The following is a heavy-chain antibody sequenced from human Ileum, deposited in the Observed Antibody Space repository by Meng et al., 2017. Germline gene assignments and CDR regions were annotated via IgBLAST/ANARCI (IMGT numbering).Heavy chain of an antibody. V-gene: IGHV3-74*01. CDR2: IASDGSGA. CDR1: GFPSSSYS. CDR3: WGSSRRYNDF. J-gene: IGHJ4*02. D-gene: IGHD6-19*01. Sequence: EVQLVESGGGLVQPGGSLRLSCAASGFPSSSYSMFWVRQAPGKGLVWVSRIASDGSGAGYADFVKGRFTISRHNANNTLYLQMNSLRAEDTAVYYCWGSSRRYNDFWGQGTLVTVSS.